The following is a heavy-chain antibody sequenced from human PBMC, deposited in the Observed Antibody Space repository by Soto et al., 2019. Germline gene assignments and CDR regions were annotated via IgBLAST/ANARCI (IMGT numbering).Heavy chain of an antibody. CDR1: GFTFSSYA. J-gene: IGHJ4*02. D-gene: IGHD1-1*01. V-gene: IGHV3-30-3*01. Sequence: GGSLRLSCAASGFTFSSYAMHWVRQAPGKGLEWVAVISYDGSNKYYADSVKGRFTISRDNSKNTLYLQMNSLRAEDTAVYYCARDTGGGLGYFDYWGQGTLVTVSS. CDR3: ARDTGGGLGYFDY. CDR2: ISYDGSNK.